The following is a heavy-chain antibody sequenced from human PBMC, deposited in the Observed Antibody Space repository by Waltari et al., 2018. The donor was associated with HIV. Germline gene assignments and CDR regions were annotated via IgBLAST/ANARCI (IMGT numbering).Heavy chain of an antibody. Sequence: QVQLVASGGGVVQPGRSLRPSCAASGFTFSSHAMHWVRQAPGKGLDWVAVISDDENNKDYADSVKGRFTISRDNSKNTLYLQMNSLRAEDTAMYYCARSMAQAYDYWGQGTLVTVSS. CDR1: GFTFSSHA. CDR2: ISDDENNK. CDR3: ARSMAQAYDY. V-gene: IGHV3-30*01. J-gene: IGHJ4*02. D-gene: IGHD6-6*01.